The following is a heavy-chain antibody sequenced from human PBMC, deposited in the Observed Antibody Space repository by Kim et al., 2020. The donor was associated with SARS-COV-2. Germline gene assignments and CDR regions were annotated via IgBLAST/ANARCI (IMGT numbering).Heavy chain of an antibody. J-gene: IGHJ6*03. D-gene: IGHD6-6*01. Sequence: GGSLRLSCAASGFTFSSYDMHWVRQATGKGLEWVSAIGTAGDTYYPGSVKGRFTISRENAKNSLYLQMNSLRAGDTAVYYCARGDSSSSNPPFYYYYYMDVWGKGTTVTVSS. CDR2: IGTAGDT. CDR1: GFTFSSYD. CDR3: ARGDSSSSNPPFYYYYYMDV. V-gene: IGHV3-13*01.